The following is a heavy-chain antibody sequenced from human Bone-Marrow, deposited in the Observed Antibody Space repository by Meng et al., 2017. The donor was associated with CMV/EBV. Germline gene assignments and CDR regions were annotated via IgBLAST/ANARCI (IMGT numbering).Heavy chain of an antibody. V-gene: IGHV1-69*10. Sequence: SVKVSCKASGGTFSSYAISWVRQAPGQGLEWMGGIIPILGIANYAQKFQGRVTITADKSTSTAYMELSSLRSDDTAVYYCAREREEGYCSSTSCYYGNWFDPWGQATLVTVSS. CDR2: IIPILGIA. J-gene: IGHJ5*02. CDR3: AREREEGYCSSTSCYYGNWFDP. D-gene: IGHD2-2*01. CDR1: GGTFSSYA.